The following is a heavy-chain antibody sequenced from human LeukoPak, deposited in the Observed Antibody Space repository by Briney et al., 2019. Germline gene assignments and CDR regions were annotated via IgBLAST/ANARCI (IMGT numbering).Heavy chain of an antibody. CDR3: AREELERNFDY. V-gene: IGHV4-59*01. D-gene: IGHD3-10*01. CDR2: IYYSRST. J-gene: IGHJ4*02. CDR1: GGSISSYY. Sequence: KPSETLPLTCTVSGGSISSYYWSWIRQPPGKGLEWIGYIYYSRSTNYNPSLKSRVTISVDTSKNQFSLKLSSVTAADTAVYYCAREELERNFDYWGQGTLVTVSS.